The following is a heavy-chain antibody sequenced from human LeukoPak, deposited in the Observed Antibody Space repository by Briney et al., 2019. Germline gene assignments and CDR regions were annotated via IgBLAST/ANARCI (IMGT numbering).Heavy chain of an antibody. J-gene: IGHJ3*01. CDR2: THYTGRS. CDR3: SGSLSGWDAFDF. Sequence: SETLSLTCTVSGGSISSYYWSWIRQPPGKGLEWIGYTHYTGRSKYNPSLKSRVTMSVDTSKNEFSLKLTSVTPADTAVYFCSGSLSGWDAFDFWGPGTMLTVSS. CDR1: GGSISSYY. V-gene: IGHV4-59*01. D-gene: IGHD6-19*01.